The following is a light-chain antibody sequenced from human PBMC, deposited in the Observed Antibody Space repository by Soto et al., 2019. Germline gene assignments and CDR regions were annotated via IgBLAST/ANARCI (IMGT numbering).Light chain of an antibody. V-gene: IGKV1-5*01. J-gene: IGKJ1*01. Sequence: DIQMTQSPSTLSASVGDRVTITCRASESIGTWLAWYQQKPGKAPNLLIYDASSLQSGVPSRFSGRGSGTEFTLTISSLQPDDFATYYCQQFPSFSSTFGQGTKVGIK. CDR3: QQFPSFSST. CDR1: ESIGTW. CDR2: DAS.